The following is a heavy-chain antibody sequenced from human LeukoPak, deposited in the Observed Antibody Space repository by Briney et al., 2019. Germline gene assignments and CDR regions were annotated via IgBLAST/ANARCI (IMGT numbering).Heavy chain of an antibody. J-gene: IGHJ5*02. CDR2: IYPGDSDT. CDR3: TRHGLDYRGNSVFFVP. Sequence: GESLKISCKGSGYSFTSYWIGWVREMPGKGLEWMGIIYPGDSDTRYSPSFQGQVTISADKSISTAYLQWSSLKASDTAMYYCTRHGLDYRGNSVFFVPWGHRTLVT. CDR1: GYSFTSYW. V-gene: IGHV5-51*01. D-gene: IGHD4-23*01.